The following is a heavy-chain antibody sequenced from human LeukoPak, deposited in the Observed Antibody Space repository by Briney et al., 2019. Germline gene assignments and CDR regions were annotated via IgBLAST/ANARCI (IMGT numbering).Heavy chain of an antibody. D-gene: IGHD2-8*01. CDR2: MNPNSGDT. Sequence: ASVKVSCKASGYTFTSYGISWVRQAPGQGLEWMGWMNPNSGDTAYAQKFQGRVTITRNTSISTAYMELSGLRSEDTAVYYCASANFQHWGQGTLVTVSS. CDR3: ASANFQH. V-gene: IGHV1-8*03. CDR1: GYTFTSYG. J-gene: IGHJ1*01.